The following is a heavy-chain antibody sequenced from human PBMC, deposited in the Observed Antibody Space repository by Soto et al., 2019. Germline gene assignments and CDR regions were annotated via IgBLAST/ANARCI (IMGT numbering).Heavy chain of an antibody. V-gene: IGHV1-69*13. CDR2: IIPIFGTA. CDR1: GGTFSSYA. Sequence: SVKVSCKASGGTFSSYAISWVRQAPGQGLEWMGGIIPIFGTANYAQKFQGRVTITAEESTSTAYMELSSLRSEDTAVYYCAVAWIQLWLPLSYFDYWGQGTLVTVSS. J-gene: IGHJ4*02. D-gene: IGHD5-18*01. CDR3: AVAWIQLWLPLSYFDY.